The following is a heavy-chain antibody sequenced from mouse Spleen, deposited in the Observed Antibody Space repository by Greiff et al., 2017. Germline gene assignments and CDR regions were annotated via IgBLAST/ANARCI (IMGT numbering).Heavy chain of an antibody. V-gene: IGHV5-9*04. CDR3: ARHGGSSYGVLAY. CDR1: GFTFSSYA. D-gene: IGHD1-1*01. CDR2: ISSGGGNT. Sequence: EVKLVESGGGLVKLGGSLKLSCAASGFTFSSYAMSWVRQTPEKRLEWVATISSGGGNTYYPDSVKGRFTISRDNAKNTLYLQMSSLKSEDTAMYYCARHGGSSYGVLAYWGQGTLVTVSA. J-gene: IGHJ3*01.